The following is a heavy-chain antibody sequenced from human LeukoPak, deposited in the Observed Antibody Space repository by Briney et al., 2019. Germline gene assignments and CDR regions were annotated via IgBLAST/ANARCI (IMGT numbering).Heavy chain of an antibody. D-gene: IGHD2-15*01. Sequence: PSETLSLTRSVSGSSLSSDYYWGWVRQPPGKGLEWIGSIKHRGRSYYNPSLKSRVTISVDTSKNQFSLQLSSVTAADTAVYYCARVVGATSIDYWGQGILVTVSS. CDR3: ARVVGATSIDY. V-gene: IGHV4-38-2*02. CDR2: IKHRGRS. J-gene: IGHJ4*02. CDR1: GSSLSSDYY.